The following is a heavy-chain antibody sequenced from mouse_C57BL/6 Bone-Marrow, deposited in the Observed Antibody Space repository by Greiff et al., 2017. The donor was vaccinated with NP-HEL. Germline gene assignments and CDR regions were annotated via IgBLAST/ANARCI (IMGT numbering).Heavy chain of an antibody. J-gene: IGHJ4*01. CDR1: GYSITSGYY. CDR3: ARGLRLHYYAMDY. D-gene: IGHD3-2*02. Sequence: EVKLMESGPGLVKPSQSLSLTCSVTGYSITSGYYWNWIRQFPGNKLEWMGYISYDGSNNYNPSLKNRISITRDTSKNQFFLKLNSVTTEDTATYYCARGLRLHYYAMDYWGQGTSVTVSS. V-gene: IGHV3-6*01. CDR2: ISYDGSN.